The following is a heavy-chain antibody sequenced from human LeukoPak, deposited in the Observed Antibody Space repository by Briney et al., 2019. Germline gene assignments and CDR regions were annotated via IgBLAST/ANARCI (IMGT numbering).Heavy chain of an antibody. CDR2: IYHNGNT. CDR3: ARSPTVTILFDY. D-gene: IGHD4-17*01. Sequence: PSETLSLTCSVSGGSIRSNYWSWIRQPPGKGLEWIGYIYHNGNTNYNPSLKSRVNISIDTSKNQFSLNLSSVTAADTAVYYCARSPTVTILFDYWGQGTLVTVSS. V-gene: IGHV4-59*01. CDR1: GGSIRSNY. J-gene: IGHJ4*02.